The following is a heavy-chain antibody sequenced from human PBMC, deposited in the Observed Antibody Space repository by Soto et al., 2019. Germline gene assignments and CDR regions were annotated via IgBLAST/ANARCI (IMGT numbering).Heavy chain of an antibody. V-gene: IGHV5-51*01. CDR1: GYSFTSYW. D-gene: IGHD6-6*01. CDR2: IYPGDSDT. CDR3: ARQLAASHYYSGMDV. Sequence: GVFLKISCKGSGYSFTSYWSGWMRQMPGKGLEWMGIIYPGDSDTRYSPSFQGQVTISADKSISTAYLQWSSLKASDTAMYYCARQLAASHYYSGMDVWGQGTTVTVSS. J-gene: IGHJ6*02.